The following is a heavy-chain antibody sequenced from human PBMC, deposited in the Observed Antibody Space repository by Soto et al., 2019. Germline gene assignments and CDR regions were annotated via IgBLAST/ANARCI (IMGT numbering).Heavy chain of an antibody. CDR2: ISGGGTGT. V-gene: IGHV3-23*01. J-gene: IGHJ4*02. D-gene: IGHD3-16*01. CDR3: AKDRLAGGFDY. CDR1: GLTFANYA. Sequence: GGSLRLSCAASGLTFANYAMTWVRQAPGKGLEWVSAISGGGTGTYYADSVKGRFTISRDNSRNTVYLQMNSLRADDTAVYYCAKDRLAGGFDYWGQGTLVTVSS.